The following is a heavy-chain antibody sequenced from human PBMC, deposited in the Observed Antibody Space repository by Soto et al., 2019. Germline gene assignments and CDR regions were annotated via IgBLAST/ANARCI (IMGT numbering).Heavy chain of an antibody. CDR2: ISAYNGNT. CDR1: GYTFTSYG. D-gene: IGHD4-4*01. V-gene: IGHV1-18*01. CDR3: ARDAMTTVTTGYYYYGMDV. J-gene: IGHJ6*02. Sequence: ASVKVSCKASGYTFTSYGISWVRQAPGQGLEWMGWISAYNGNTNYAQKLQGRVTMTTDTSTSTAYMELRSLRSDDTAVYYCARDAMTTVTTGYYYYGMDVWGQGTTVTVSS.